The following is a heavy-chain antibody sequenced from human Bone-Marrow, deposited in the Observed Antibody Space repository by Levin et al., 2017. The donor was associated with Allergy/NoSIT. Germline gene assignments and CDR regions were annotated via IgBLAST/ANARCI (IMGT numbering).Heavy chain of an antibody. J-gene: IGHJ2*01. CDR3: ASLRWYFDV. CDR2: VYYSGST. Sequence: PGKGLEWIGSVYYSGSTYYNPSLKSRVTISVDTSKNQFSLKLRSVTGADTAVYYCASLRWYFDVWGRGTLVTVSS. V-gene: IGHV4-39*01.